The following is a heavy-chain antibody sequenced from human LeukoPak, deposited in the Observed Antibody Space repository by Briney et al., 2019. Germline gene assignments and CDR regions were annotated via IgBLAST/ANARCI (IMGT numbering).Heavy chain of an antibody. CDR2: INPIGGST. V-gene: IGHV1-46*01. Sequence: GASVKVSCKASGYTFTSYYMHWVGQAPGQGREGMGIINPIGGSTGYAQKFQGRVTMTRDMSTSTVYMELSSLRSEDTAVYYCARDPTYYDILTGYYPTGGFDYWGQGTLVTVSS. D-gene: IGHD3-9*01. CDR3: ARDPTYYDILTGYYPTGGFDY. CDR1: GYTFTSYY. J-gene: IGHJ4*02.